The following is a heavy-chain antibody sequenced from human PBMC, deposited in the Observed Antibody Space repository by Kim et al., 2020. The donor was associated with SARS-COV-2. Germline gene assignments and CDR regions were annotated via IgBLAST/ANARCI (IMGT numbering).Heavy chain of an antibody. CDR2: IYYSGST. J-gene: IGHJ3*02. D-gene: IGHD2-2*01. CDR1: GGSISSYY. Sequence: SETLSLTCTVSGGSISSYYWSWIRQPPGKGLEWIGYIYYSGSTNYNPSLKSRVTISVDTSKNQFSLKLSSVTAADTAVYYCARDQLLAPWGPAFDIWGQGTMVTVSS. V-gene: IGHV4-59*01. CDR3: ARDQLLAPWGPAFDI.